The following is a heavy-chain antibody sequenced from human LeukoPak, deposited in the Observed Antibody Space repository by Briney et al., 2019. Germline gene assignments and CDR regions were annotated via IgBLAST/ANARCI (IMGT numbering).Heavy chain of an antibody. J-gene: IGHJ6*03. CDR2: INPSGGST. V-gene: IGHV1-46*01. D-gene: IGHD3-10*01. Sequence: GSVKVSFKASGYTFTSYYMHWVRQAPGQGLEWMGIINPSGGSTSYAQKFQGRVTMTRDMSTSTVYMELSSLRSDDTAVYYCAREGITMVRGVIPPYYYYYMDVWGKGTTVTVSS. CDR3: AREGITMVRGVIPPYYYYYMDV. CDR1: GYTFTSYY.